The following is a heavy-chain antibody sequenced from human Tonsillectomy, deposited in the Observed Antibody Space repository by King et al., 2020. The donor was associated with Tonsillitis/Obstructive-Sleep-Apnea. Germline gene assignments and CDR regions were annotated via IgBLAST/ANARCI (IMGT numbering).Heavy chain of an antibody. CDR3: ARSGGIYYYGMGV. J-gene: IGHJ6*02. D-gene: IGHD3-10*01. CDR2: ISTSGSSI. V-gene: IGHV3-48*03. CDR1: RFTFSSYE. Sequence: VQLVESGGGLVQPGGSLRLSCAASRFTFSSYEMNWVRQAPGKGLEWVSYISTSGSSIYYADSVKGRFTISRDNAKNSLYLQMNSLRAEDTAVYYCARSGGIYYYGMGVWGQGTTVTVSS.